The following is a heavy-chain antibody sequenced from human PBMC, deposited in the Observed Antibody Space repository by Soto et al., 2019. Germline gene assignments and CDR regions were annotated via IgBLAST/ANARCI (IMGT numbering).Heavy chain of an antibody. Sequence: EVQLVESGGGLIQPGGSLRLSCAASGFTVSSNFMTWVRQAPGKGLEWVSNIHRGGTTYYAAAVRGRFSVSRDNSKNALFLQMNSLRVEDTAVYFCTRGAVNSWVYEYGMDVWGQGTAVTVSS. J-gene: IGHJ6*02. V-gene: IGHV3-53*01. CDR1: GFTVSSNF. D-gene: IGHD6-13*01. CDR3: TRGAVNSWVYEYGMDV. CDR2: IHRGGTT.